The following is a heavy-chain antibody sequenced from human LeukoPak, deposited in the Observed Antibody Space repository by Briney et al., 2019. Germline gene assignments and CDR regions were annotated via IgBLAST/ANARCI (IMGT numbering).Heavy chain of an antibody. CDR3: AREGGLLWSYGMDV. V-gene: IGHV4-30-4*01. Sequence: PSQTLSLTCTVSAGSISSGDYYWGWGRQPPGEGLGWIGYIYYSGSSSYNPSLKSRVTISVDTSKNQFSLKLSSVTAADTAVYYCAREGGLLWSYGMDVWGQGTTVTASS. D-gene: IGHD3-10*01. CDR2: IYYSGSS. J-gene: IGHJ6*02. CDR1: AGSISSGDYY.